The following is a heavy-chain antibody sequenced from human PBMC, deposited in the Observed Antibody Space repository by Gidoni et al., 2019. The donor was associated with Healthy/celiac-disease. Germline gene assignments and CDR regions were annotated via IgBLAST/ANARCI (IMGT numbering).Heavy chain of an antibody. CDR1: GFTFTSSA. Sequence: HMQLVQSGPEVKKPVTSVKVSCKASGFTFTSSAVQWVRQARGQRLEWIGWIVVGSGNTNYAQKFQERVTITRDMSTSTAYMELSSLRSEDTAVYYCAAAYSSGYYHYFDYWGQGTLVTVSS. J-gene: IGHJ4*02. CDR2: IVVGSGNT. CDR3: AAAYSSGYYHYFDY. V-gene: IGHV1-58*01. D-gene: IGHD3-22*01.